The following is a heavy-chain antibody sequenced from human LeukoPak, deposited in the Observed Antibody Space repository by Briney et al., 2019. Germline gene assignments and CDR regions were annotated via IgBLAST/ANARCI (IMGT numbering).Heavy chain of an antibody. CDR3: ARGPSVVVVAATDYYYYYYMYV. Sequence: PSETLSLTCAVYGGSFSGYYWSWIRQPPGKGLEWIGEINHSGSTNYNPSLKSRVTISVDTSKNQFSLKLSSVTAADTAVYYCARGPSVVVVAATDYYYYYYMYVWGKGTTVTVSS. D-gene: IGHD2-15*01. J-gene: IGHJ6*03. V-gene: IGHV4-34*01. CDR1: GGSFSGYY. CDR2: INHSGST.